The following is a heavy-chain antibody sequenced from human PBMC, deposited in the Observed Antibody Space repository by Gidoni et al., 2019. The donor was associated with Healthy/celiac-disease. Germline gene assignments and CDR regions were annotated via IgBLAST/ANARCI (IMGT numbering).Heavy chain of an antibody. CDR1: GSTFSSYE. CDR3: ARVAYVCSSSCLDY. CDR2: ISSSGSTI. D-gene: IGHD6-13*01. J-gene: IGHJ4*02. Sequence: EVQLVESGGGLVQPGGSLRLSCAASGSTFSSYEMNWVRQAPGKGLGWVSYISSSGSTIYYADSVKGRFTISRDNAKNSLYLQMNSLRAEDTAVYYCARVAYVCSSSCLDYWGQGTLVTVSS. V-gene: IGHV3-48*03.